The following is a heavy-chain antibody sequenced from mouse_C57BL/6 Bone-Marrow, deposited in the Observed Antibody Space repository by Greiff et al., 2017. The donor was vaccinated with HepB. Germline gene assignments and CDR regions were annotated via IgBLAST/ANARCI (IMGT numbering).Heavy chain of an antibody. CDR2: INPGSGGT. V-gene: IGHV1-54*01. CDR3: ARSAPYYYGSSYDFDY. D-gene: IGHD1-1*01. CDR1: GYAFTNYL. Sequence: VQLQESGAELVRPGTSVKVSCKASGYAFTNYLIEWVKQRPGQGLEWIGVINPGSGGTNYNEKFKGKATLTADKSSSTAYMQLSSLTSEDSAVYFCARSAPYYYGSSYDFDYWGQGTTLTVSS. J-gene: IGHJ2*01.